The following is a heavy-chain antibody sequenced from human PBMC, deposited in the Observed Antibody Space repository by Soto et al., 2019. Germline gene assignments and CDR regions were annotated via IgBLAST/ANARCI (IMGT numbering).Heavy chain of an antibody. CDR3: AKALGELSPESYDY. Sequence: QVQLVESGGGVVQPGRSLRLSCAASGFTFSSYAMHWVRQAPGKGLEWVAVISYDGSDKYYADSVKGRFTISRDNSKNPLNLQTNSLRADDTAVYYCAKALGELSPESYDYWGQGTLITVSS. D-gene: IGHD3-16*02. CDR2: ISYDGSDK. J-gene: IGHJ4*02. V-gene: IGHV3-30*18. CDR1: GFTFSSYA.